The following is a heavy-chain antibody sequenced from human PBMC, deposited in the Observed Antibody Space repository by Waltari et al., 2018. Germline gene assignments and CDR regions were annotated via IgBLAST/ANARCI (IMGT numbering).Heavy chain of an antibody. Sequence: QVQLVQSGAGVKKPGSSVKVSCQASCGTFKPNSTRWVRQAPGQGLEGMGGIRPVFGQPNYAQKFQGRVTITADESTSTSYMELSSLRSEDTAVYFCTRKDGDGNNWGYYGMDVWGQGTTVTVSS. D-gene: IGHD3-16*01. CDR1: CGTFKPNS. CDR2: IRPVFGQP. CDR3: TRKDGDGNNWGYYGMDV. V-gene: IGHV1-69*01. J-gene: IGHJ6*02.